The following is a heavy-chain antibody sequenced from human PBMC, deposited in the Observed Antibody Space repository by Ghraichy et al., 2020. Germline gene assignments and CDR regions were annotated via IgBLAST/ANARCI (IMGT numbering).Heavy chain of an antibody. CDR2: IYHSGST. V-gene: IGHV4-38-2*01. Sequence: SETLSLTCAVSGYSISSGYYWGWIRQPPGKGLEWIGSIYHSGSTYYNPSLKSRVTISVDTSKNQFSLKLSSVTAADTAVYYCARGYYDSRAMSRLWFDPWGHGTLVTVSS. J-gene: IGHJ5*02. D-gene: IGHD3-22*01. CDR3: ARGYYDSRAMSRLWFDP. CDR1: GYSISSGYY.